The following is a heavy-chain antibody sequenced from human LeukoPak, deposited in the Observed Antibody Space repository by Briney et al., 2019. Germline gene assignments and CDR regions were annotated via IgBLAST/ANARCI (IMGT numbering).Heavy chain of an antibody. J-gene: IGHJ3*02. D-gene: IGHD5-24*01. CDR2: ISNDGSDK. CDR3: TTVRIYNPHSGDAFDI. CDR1: GFTFRNYG. Sequence: PGGSLRLSCAASGFTFRNYGMHWVRQAPPKGLDWVAVISNDGSDKYHTDSVKGRFTISRDNSQNTLYLQMNSLKTEDTAVYYCTTVRIYNPHSGDAFDIWGQGTMVTVSS. V-gene: IGHV3-30*03.